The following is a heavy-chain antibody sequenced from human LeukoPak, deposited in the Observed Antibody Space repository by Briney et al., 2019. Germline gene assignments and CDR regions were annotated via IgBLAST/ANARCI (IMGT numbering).Heavy chain of an antibody. CDR1: GFTFSSYA. J-gene: IGHJ4*02. Sequence: GGSLRLSCAASGFTFSSYAMHWVRQAPGKGLEWVAVISYDGSNKYYADSVKGRFTISRDNSKNTLYLQMNSLRAEDTAVYYCAKDSGSSPEYYFDYWGQGTLVTVSS. CDR2: ISYDGSNK. D-gene: IGHD1-26*01. V-gene: IGHV3-30*04. CDR3: AKDSGSSPEYYFDY.